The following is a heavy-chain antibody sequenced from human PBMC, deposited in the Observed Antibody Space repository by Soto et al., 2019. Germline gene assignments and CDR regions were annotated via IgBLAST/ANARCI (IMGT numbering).Heavy chain of an antibody. CDR3: ARDQEYDFWSGYYRPNDAFDI. D-gene: IGHD3-3*01. CDR2: ISSSSSYI. CDR1: GFTFSSYS. V-gene: IGHV3-21*01. Sequence: GSVRLSCAASGFTFSSYSMNWVRQAPGKGLEWVSSISSSSSYIYYADSVKGRFTISRDNAKNSLYLQMNSLRAEDTAVYYCARDQEYDFWSGYYRPNDAFDIWGQGTMVTVSS. J-gene: IGHJ3*02.